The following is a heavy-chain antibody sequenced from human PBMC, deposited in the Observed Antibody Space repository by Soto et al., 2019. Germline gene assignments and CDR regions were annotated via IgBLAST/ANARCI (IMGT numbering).Heavy chain of an antibody. D-gene: IGHD5-12*01. V-gene: IGHV3-7*01. J-gene: IGHJ4*02. CDR1: GFAFSTYW. CDR3: ARDRRGYSGYDYLPYFDY. Sequence: GGSLRLSCAASGFAFSTYWMTWVRQAPGKGLEWVANIKQDGSEKYYVDSVKGRFTISRDNAKNSLYLQMNSLRAEDTAVYYCARDRRGYSGYDYLPYFDYWGQGTLVTVSS. CDR2: IKQDGSEK.